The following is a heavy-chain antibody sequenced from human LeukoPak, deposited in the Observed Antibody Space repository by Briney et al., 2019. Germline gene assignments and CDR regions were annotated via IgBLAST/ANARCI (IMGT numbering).Heavy chain of an antibody. D-gene: IGHD3-16*01. V-gene: IGHV3-23*01. CDR1: GFTFSSYA. Sequence: GGSLRLSCAASGFTFSSYAMSWVRQAPGKGLEWVSAISGSGGSTYYADSVKGRFTISRDNSKNTLYLQMNSLRAEDTAVYYCARKKAPYYDYVWGSPYYYYGMDVWGQGTTVTVSS. J-gene: IGHJ6*02. CDR3: ARKKAPYYDYVWGSPYYYYGMDV. CDR2: ISGSGGST.